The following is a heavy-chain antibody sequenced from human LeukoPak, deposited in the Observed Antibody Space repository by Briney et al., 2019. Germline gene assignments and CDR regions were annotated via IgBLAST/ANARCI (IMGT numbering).Heavy chain of an antibody. CDR3: ARGGPEQWPVYEPPYY. Sequence: ASVKVSCKASGYSFTSYYMHWVRQAPGQGLEWVAMIKPNDGSTASAQKFQGRVTITADKSTSTAYMELSSLRSEDTAVYYCARGGPEQWPVYEPPYYWGQGTLVTVSS. CDR2: IKPNDGST. J-gene: IGHJ4*02. D-gene: IGHD6-19*01. CDR1: GYSFTSYY. V-gene: IGHV1-46*01.